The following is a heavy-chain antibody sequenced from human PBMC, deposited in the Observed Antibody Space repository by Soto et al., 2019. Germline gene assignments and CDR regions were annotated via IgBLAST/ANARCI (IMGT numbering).Heavy chain of an antibody. CDR2: MNPTSGNT. J-gene: IGHJ1*01. D-gene: IGHD3-22*01. CDR1: GYSFTSYY. CDR3: ARVPSYYYDSSGAVHFQH. Sequence: ASLKVSCKVSGYSFTSYYIKWVGQSTVQGLEWMGCMNPTSGNTGYAQKFQGRVTMTRNTSISTAYMELSSLRSEDTAVYYCARVPSYYYDSSGAVHFQHWGQGTLVTVSS. V-gene: IGHV1-8*01.